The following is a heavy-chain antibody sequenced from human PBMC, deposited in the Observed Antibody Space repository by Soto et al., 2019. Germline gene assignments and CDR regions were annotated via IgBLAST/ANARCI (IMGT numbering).Heavy chain of an antibody. Sequence: SETLSLTCTVSGGSISSSSYYWGWIRQPPGKGLEWIGSIYYSGSTYYNPSLKSRVTISVDTSKNQFSLKLSSVTAADTAVYYCARLSGSYYDPSYNWFDPWGQGTLVTVSS. J-gene: IGHJ5*02. CDR1: GGSISSSSYY. CDR2: IYYSGST. CDR3: ARLSGSYYDPSYNWFDP. D-gene: IGHD1-26*01. V-gene: IGHV4-39*01.